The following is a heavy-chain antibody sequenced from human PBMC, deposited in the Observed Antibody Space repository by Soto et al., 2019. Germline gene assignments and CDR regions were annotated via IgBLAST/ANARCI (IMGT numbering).Heavy chain of an antibody. J-gene: IGHJ3*02. Sequence: GASLKICGKGSGYSFTSYGIGWVRQMPGKGLEWMGIIYPGDSDTRYSPSFQGQVTISADKSISTAYLQWSSLKASDTAMYYCARGDYYDFWSGYDDAFDIWGQGTMVTVSS. CDR2: IYPGDSDT. CDR3: ARGDYYDFWSGYDDAFDI. V-gene: IGHV5-51*01. D-gene: IGHD3-3*01. CDR1: GYSFTSYG.